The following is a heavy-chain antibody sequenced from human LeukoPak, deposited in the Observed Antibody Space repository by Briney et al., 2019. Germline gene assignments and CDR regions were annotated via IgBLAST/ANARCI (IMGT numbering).Heavy chain of an antibody. CDR3: ASGYTAMVTSYYYYYYGMDV. CDR1: GGSISSGSYY. V-gene: IGHV4-61*02. Sequence: PSHPLSLTCTVSGGSISSGSYYGSWIRQPAGKGLEWIGRIYTSGSANYNPSLKSQVTISVGTSKNQFSLKLSSVPAADTAVYYCASGYTAMVTSYYYYYYGMDVWGQGTTVTVSS. D-gene: IGHD5-18*01. J-gene: IGHJ6*02. CDR2: IYTSGSA.